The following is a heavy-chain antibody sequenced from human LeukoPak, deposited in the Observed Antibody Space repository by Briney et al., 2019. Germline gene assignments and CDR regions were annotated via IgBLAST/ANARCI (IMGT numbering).Heavy chain of an antibody. Sequence: GGSLRLSCAASGFSFNNYAMYWVRQAPGKALEWVALISYDGGDKYYAESMKGRITTSRDNAENTLYLQMNNLRPDDTAFYFCVKEGVEYSYSYGDYWGQGTLVTVSS. CDR1: GFSFNNYA. CDR2: ISYDGGDK. D-gene: IGHD3-16*01. CDR3: VKEGVEYSYSYGDY. V-gene: IGHV3-30*18. J-gene: IGHJ4*02.